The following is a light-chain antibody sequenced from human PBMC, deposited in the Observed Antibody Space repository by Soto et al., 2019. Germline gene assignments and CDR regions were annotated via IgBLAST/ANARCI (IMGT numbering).Light chain of an antibody. V-gene: IGLV2-8*01. CDR1: SSDVGGYNY. Sequence: QSALTQPPSASGSPGQSVTISCTGTSSDVGGYNYVSWYQQHPGKAPKLMIYEVTKWPSGVPDRFSGSKSGNTASLTVSGLQAEDEGDFYCSSYAGSNNFVVFGGGTKLT. J-gene: IGLJ2*01. CDR3: SSYAGSNNFVV. CDR2: EVT.